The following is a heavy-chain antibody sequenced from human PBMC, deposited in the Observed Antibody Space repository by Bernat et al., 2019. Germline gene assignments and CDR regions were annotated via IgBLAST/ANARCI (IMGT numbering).Heavy chain of an antibody. CDR3: ARGGSSKPWGD. CDR1: GGSINNYY. V-gene: IGHV4-59*01. Sequence: QVQLQESGPRLVKPSETLSLTCTVSGGSINNYYWSWIRQPPGKGLEWIGYIYYSGSTNYNPSLKSRVTISVDTSKNQFSLNLSSVTAADTAVYYCARGGSSKPWGDWGQGTLVTVSS. D-gene: IGHD2-2*01. CDR2: IYYSGST. J-gene: IGHJ4*02.